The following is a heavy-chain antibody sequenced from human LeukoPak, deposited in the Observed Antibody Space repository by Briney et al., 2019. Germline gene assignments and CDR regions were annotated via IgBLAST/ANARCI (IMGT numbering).Heavy chain of an antibody. J-gene: IGHJ5*02. Sequence: SGGSLRLSCAASGFTFSSYGMHWVRQAPGKGLEWVSAISGSGGSTYNADSVKGRFTISRDNSKNTLYLQMNSLRAEDTAVYYCAKDVGNAYRVSLPQFDPWGQGTLVTVSS. CDR2: ISGSGGST. D-gene: IGHD1-1*01. V-gene: IGHV3-23*01. CDR3: AKDVGNAYRVSLPQFDP. CDR1: GFTFSSYG.